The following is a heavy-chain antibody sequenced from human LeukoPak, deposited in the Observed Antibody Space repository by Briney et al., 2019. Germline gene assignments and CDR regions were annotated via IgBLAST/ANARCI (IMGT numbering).Heavy chain of an antibody. CDR2: IYSGGNT. D-gene: IGHD2-21*02. J-gene: IGHJ4*02. CDR1: GFSVSNTY. Sequence: GGSLRLSCAASGFSVSNTYMSWVRQAPGEGLEWVSIIYSGGNTYYADSVKGRFTISRDNSKNTLYLQMNRLRPEDTAVYYCARGTVTAPDYWGQGTLVTVSS. V-gene: IGHV3-53*03. CDR3: ARGTVTAPDY.